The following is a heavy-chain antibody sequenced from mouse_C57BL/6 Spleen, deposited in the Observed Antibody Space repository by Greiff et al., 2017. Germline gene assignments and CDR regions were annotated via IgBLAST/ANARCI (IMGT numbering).Heavy chain of an antibody. CDR2: IYPGDGDT. Sequence: VQLQQSGAELVKPGASVKISCKASGYAFSSYWMNWVKQRPGQGLEWIGQIYPGDGDTNYNGKFKGKATLTVDKSSSTAYMQLSSLTSEDSAVYFCARALPFAYWGQGTLVTVSA. V-gene: IGHV1-80*01. J-gene: IGHJ3*01. D-gene: IGHD2-10*01. CDR1: GYAFSSYW. CDR3: ARALPFAY.